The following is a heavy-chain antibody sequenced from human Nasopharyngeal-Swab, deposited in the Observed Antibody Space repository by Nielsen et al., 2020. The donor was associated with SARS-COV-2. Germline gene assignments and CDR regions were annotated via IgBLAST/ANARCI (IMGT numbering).Heavy chain of an antibody. D-gene: IGHD6-19*01. CDR2: ISAYNGNT. Sequence: WVRQAPGQGLEWMGWISAYNGNTNYAQKLQGRVTMTTDTSTSTAYMELRSLRSDDTAVYYCARDLSSIGVAGNWGQGTLVTVSS. J-gene: IGHJ4*02. CDR3: ARDLSSIGVAGN. V-gene: IGHV1-18*01.